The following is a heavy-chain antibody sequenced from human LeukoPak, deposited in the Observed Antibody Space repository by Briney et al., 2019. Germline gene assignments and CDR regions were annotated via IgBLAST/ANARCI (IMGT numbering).Heavy chain of an antibody. D-gene: IGHD1-1*01. CDR2: ISGSGTT. J-gene: IGHJ4*02. CDR1: DYSISSGYY. V-gene: IGHV4-38-2*02. CDR3: ARDGYTQGYCDY. Sequence: SETLSLTCTVADYSISSGYYWGWIRQSPGKGLEWIGSISGSGTTYYNPSLKSRVSISVDTSKNQFSRKRSPVTAADAAVYYCARDGYTQGYCDYWGQGTLVTVSS.